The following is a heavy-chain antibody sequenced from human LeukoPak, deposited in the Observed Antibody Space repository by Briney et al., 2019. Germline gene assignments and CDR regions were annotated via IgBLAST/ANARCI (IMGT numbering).Heavy chain of an antibody. CDR1: GFTFSDYT. V-gene: IGHV3-21*01. Sequence: GGSLRLSCAASGFTFSDYTMNWVRQAPGKGLEWVSSIGSVTTYIYYADSVRGRFTISRDNAKNSLSLQMNSLRAEDTAVYYCARAIAVAGPYYFDYWGQGTLVTVSS. CDR2: IGSVTTYI. D-gene: IGHD6-19*01. CDR3: ARAIAVAGPYYFDY. J-gene: IGHJ4*02.